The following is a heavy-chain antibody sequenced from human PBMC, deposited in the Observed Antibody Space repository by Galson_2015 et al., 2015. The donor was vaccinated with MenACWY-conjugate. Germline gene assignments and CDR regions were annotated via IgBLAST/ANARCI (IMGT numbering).Heavy chain of an antibody. Sequence: QSGAEVKKAGESLKISCKASGYTFNTYWIAWVRQMPGKGLECMGIIYPADSDTRYSPSFQGHVTLSVDKSSSTAYLQWSSLKSSDSAMYYCARHQLGAAGGRWGQGTLVIVSS. V-gene: IGHV5-51*01. J-gene: IGHJ4*02. CDR3: ARHQLGAAGGR. CDR2: IYPADSDT. CDR1: GYTFNTYW. D-gene: IGHD3-16*01.